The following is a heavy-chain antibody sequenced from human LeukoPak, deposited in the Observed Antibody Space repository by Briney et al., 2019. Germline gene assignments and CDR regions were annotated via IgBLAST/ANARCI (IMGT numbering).Heavy chain of an antibody. V-gene: IGHV3-66*01. CDR1: GFTVSSNY. CDR2: IYSGGST. D-gene: IGHD3-9*01. Sequence: GGSLRLSCATSGFTVSSNYMSWVRQAPGKGLEWVSVIYSGGSTYYADSVKGRFTISRDNSKNTLYLQMNSLRAEDTAVYYCAKGGDFDWLLYIDYWGQGTLVTVSS. CDR3: AKGGDFDWLLYIDY. J-gene: IGHJ4*02.